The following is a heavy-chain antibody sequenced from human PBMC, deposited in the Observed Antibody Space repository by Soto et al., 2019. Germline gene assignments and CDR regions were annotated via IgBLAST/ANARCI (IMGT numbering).Heavy chain of an antibody. Sequence: GGSLRLSCAASGFTFSSYSMNWVRQAPGKGLEWVSSISSSSSYIYYADSVKGRFTISRDNAKNSLYLQLNSLRAEDTAVYYCARAGPGAFDIWGQGTMVTVSS. J-gene: IGHJ3*02. CDR2: ISSSSSYI. CDR1: GFTFSSYS. CDR3: ARAGPGAFDI. V-gene: IGHV3-21*01.